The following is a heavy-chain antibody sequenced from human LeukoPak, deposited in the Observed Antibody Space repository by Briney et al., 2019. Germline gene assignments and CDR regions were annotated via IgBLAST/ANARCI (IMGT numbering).Heavy chain of an antibody. J-gene: IGHJ4*02. D-gene: IGHD6-13*01. CDR2: INPNSGGT. CDR1: GYTFTGYY. CDR3: ARTLYIAAAPGGLDY. Sequence: ASVKVSCKASGYTFTGYYMHWVRQAPGQGLEWMGWINPNSGGTNYAQKFQGRVTMTRDTSISTAYMELSRLRSDDTAVYYCARTLYIAAAPGGLDYWGQGTLVTVSS. V-gene: IGHV1-2*02.